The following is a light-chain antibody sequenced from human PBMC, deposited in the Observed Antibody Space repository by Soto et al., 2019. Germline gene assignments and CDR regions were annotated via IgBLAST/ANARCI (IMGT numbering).Light chain of an antibody. CDR2: DVS. J-gene: IGLJ1*01. CDR1: SSDVGGYSY. Sequence: QSALTQPASVSGSPGQSIAISCTGTSSDVGGYSYVSWYQQQPGKAPKLVISDVSNRPSGVSDRFSGSKPGNTASLTISGLQTDDEADYYCASYTTSSTYVFGTGTKLTVL. V-gene: IGLV2-14*01. CDR3: ASYTTSSTYV.